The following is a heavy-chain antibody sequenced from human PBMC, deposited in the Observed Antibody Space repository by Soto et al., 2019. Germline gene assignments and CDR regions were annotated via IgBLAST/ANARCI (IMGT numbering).Heavy chain of an antibody. V-gene: IGHV4-34*01. CDR2: INHSGST. CDR1: GGSFSGYY. CDR3: ARRKRFLEWAYYYGMDV. D-gene: IGHD3-3*01. J-gene: IGHJ6*02. Sequence: SETLSLTCAVYGGSFSGYYWSWIRQPPGKGLEWIGEINHSGSTNYNPSLKSRVTISVDTSKSQFSLKLSSVTAADTAVYYCARRKRFLEWAYYYGMDVWGQGTTVTVSS.